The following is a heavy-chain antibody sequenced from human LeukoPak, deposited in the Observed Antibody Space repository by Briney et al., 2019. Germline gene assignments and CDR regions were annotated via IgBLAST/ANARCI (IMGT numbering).Heavy chain of an antibody. CDR2: IYHSGST. V-gene: IGHV4-38-2*02. J-gene: IGHJ4*02. CDR1: GYSISSGSY. CDR3: ARQGRSDYFDY. D-gene: IGHD2-15*01. Sequence: PSEALSLTCTVSGYSISSGSYWGWIRPPPGKGLEWIGSIYHSGSTYYNPSLKSRVTISVDTSKNQFSLKLSSVTAADTAVYYCARQGRSDYFDYWGQGTLVTVSS.